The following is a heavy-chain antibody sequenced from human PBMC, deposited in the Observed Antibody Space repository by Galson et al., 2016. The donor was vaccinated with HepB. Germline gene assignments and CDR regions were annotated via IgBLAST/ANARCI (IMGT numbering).Heavy chain of an antibody. J-gene: IGHJ4*02. V-gene: IGHV3-11*01. Sequence: SLRLSCAASGMTFSDSYMSWIRQPPGRGLEWVAYISSAPATISCADSVRGRFTISRDNRWSLLFLEMNSLRAEDTALYYCANDQKPRGFDYWGQGTLVTVSS. CDR1: GMTFSDSY. CDR3: ANDQKPRGFDY. CDR2: ISSAPATI. D-gene: IGHD3-10*01.